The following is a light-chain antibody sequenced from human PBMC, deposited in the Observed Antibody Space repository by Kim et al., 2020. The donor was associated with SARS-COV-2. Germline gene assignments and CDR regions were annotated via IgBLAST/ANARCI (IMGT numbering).Light chain of an antibody. J-gene: IGKJ1*01. Sequence: SLSRGERATISRRGSQSVSSNLAWYQQKPGQAPRLLIYGASTRATGIPARFSGSGSGTEFTLTISSLQSEDFAVYYCQQYNNWWTFGQGTKVDIK. CDR3: QQYNNWWT. CDR1: QSVSSN. CDR2: GAS. V-gene: IGKV3-15*01.